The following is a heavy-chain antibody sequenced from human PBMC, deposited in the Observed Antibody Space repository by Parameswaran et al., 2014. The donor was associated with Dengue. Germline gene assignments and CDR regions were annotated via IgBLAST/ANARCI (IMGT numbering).Heavy chain of an antibody. J-gene: IGHJ4*02. Sequence: WIRQPPGKALEWLAHIFSNDEKFYTTSLKSRLTISKDSSESQVVLTMTNMDPVDTATYYCARIHGFSSGWYGPEYYLDFWGQGTLVTVSS. V-gene: IGHV2-26*01. CDR3: ARIHGFSSGWYGPEYYLDF. CDR2: IFSNDEK. D-gene: IGHD6-19*01.